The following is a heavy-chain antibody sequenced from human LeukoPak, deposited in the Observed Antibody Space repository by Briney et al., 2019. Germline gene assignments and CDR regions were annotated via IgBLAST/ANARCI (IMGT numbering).Heavy chain of an antibody. CDR1: GGSISSYY. J-gene: IGHJ6*03. D-gene: IGHD6-13*01. V-gene: IGHV4-4*07. Sequence: SETLSLTCTVSGGSISSYYWSWIRQPAGKGLEWIGLIYTSGSTNYNPSLKSRVTMSVDTSKNQFSLKLSSVTAADTAVYYCARAPNSRDYYYYYMDVWGKGTTVTVSS. CDR2: IYTSGST. CDR3: ARAPNSRDYYYYYMDV.